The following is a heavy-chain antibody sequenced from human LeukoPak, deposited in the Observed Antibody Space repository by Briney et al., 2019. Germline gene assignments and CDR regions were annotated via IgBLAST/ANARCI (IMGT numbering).Heavy chain of an antibody. D-gene: IGHD6-25*01. Sequence: SETLSLTCTVSGGSISSYYWSWIRQPPGKGLEWIGYIYYSGSTNYNPSLKSRVTISVDTSKNQFSLKLSSVTAADTAVYYCASITTAGYELDYWGQGTLVTVSS. CDR3: ASITTAGYELDY. CDR2: IYYSGST. CDR1: GGSISSYY. J-gene: IGHJ4*02. V-gene: IGHV4-59*01.